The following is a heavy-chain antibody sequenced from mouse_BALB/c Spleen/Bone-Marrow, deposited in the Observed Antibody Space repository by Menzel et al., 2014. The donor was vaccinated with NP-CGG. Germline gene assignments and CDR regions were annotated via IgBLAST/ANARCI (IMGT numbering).Heavy chain of an antibody. D-gene: IGHD1-1*01. J-gene: IGHJ4*01. CDR3: ARNYYGSSDAMDY. Sequence: QVQLQQSGAELVKPGASVKLFCKTSGYTFTNYWIQWVKQRPGQGLGWIGEIFPGTGTTYYNEKFKGKATLTIDTSSSTAYMQLSSLTSEDSAVYFCARNYYGSSDAMDYWGQGTSVTVSS. V-gene: IGHV1S132*01. CDR1: GYTFTNYW. CDR2: IFPGTGTT.